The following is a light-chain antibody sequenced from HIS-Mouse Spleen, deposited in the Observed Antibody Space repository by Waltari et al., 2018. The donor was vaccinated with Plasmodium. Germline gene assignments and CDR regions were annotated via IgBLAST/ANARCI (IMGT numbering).Light chain of an antibody. J-gene: IGKJ3*01. V-gene: IGKV3-15*01. CDR1: QSVSSN. Sequence: EIVMTQSPATLSVSPGERATLSCRASQSVSSNLSCYQQKPGPSPRLLIYGASTRATGIPARFSGSGSVTEFTLTISSLQSEDFAVYYCQQYNNWSFTFGPGTKVDIK. CDR2: GAS. CDR3: QQYNNWSFT.